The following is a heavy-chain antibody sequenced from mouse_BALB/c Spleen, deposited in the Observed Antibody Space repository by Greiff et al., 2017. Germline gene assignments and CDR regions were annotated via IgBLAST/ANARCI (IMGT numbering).Heavy chain of an antibody. CDR2: ISDGGSYT. CDR3: ARGWDGAY. CDR1: GFTFSDYY. Sequence: EVQRVESGGGLVKPGGSLKLSCAASGFTFSDYYMYWVRQTPEKRLEWVATISDGGSYTYYPDSVKGRFTISRDNAKNNLYLQMSSLKSEDTAMYYCARGWDGAYWGQGTLVTVSA. V-gene: IGHV5-4*02. D-gene: IGHD4-1*01. J-gene: IGHJ3*01.